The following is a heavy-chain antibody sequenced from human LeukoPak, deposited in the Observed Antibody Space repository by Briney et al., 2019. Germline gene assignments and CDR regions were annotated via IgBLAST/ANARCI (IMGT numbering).Heavy chain of an antibody. Sequence: GGSLRLSCAASGFTFSSFSMNWVRQAPVKGLEWVSSIRSGSTYMYYADSVKGRFTISRDDAQNSVFLQMNSLRAEDTAVYYCGRVGGRSKAAKGEAFDIWGQGTMVVVSS. CDR3: GRVGGRSKAAKGEAFDI. CDR2: IRSGSTYM. D-gene: IGHD6-6*01. J-gene: IGHJ3*02. CDR1: GFTFSSFS. V-gene: IGHV3-21*06.